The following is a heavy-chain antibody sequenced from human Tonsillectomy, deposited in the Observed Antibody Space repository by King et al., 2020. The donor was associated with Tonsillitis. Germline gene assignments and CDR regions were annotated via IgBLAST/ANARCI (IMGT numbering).Heavy chain of an antibody. D-gene: IGHD5-24*01. CDR2: INPNSGGA. V-gene: IGHV1-2*02. CDR3: ARDALQLADISDC. Sequence: VQLVESGAEVKKPGASVKVSCKAAGYTLTGYYMHWVRQAPGQGLEWMGWINPNSGGANYAQKFQGRVTMTRDTSISTAYMELSRLRSDDTAVYYCARDALQLADISDCWGQGTLVTVSS. CDR1: GYTLTGYY. J-gene: IGHJ4*02.